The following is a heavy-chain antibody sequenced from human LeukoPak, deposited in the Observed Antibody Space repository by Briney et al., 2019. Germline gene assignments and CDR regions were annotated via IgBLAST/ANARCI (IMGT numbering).Heavy chain of an antibody. V-gene: IGHV4-39*01. CDR2: IFHGGNT. D-gene: IGHD2-2*01. CDR1: GDSITSSAFY. J-gene: IGHJ5*02. Sequence: PSETLSLTCTVSGDSITSSAFYWGWIRQAPGKGLEWIGNIFHGGNTHYNPSLKSRVTISVDTSKNQFSLKLSSVTAADTAVYYCARHRVHIVVVPAAPFDPWGQGTLVTVSS. CDR3: ARHRVHIVVVPAAPFDP.